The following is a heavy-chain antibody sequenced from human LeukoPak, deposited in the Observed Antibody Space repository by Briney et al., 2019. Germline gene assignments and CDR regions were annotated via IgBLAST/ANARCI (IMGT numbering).Heavy chain of an antibody. D-gene: IGHD3-22*01. V-gene: IGHV4-59*01. Sequence: SETLSLTCTVSGGSISSYYWSWIRQPPGKGLEWFGYISYRGSTSYNPSLKSRVTISVDTSKNQFSLKLSSVTAADTAVYYGARSSSAHYYDSSGYLPSHFDYWGQGTLVTVS. CDR1: GGSISSYY. CDR2: ISYRGST. CDR3: ARSSSAHYYDSSGYLPSHFDY. J-gene: IGHJ4*02.